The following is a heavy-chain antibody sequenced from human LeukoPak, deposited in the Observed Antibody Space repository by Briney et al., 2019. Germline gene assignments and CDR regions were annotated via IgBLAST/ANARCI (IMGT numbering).Heavy chain of an antibody. V-gene: IGHV1-2*02. CDR2: IIPNSGGT. CDR3: ARFSVVAAHYYYMDV. CDR1: GYTFTDYY. D-gene: IGHD2-15*01. J-gene: IGHJ6*03. Sequence: ASVKVSCKASGYTFTDYYMHWVRQAPGQGLEWMGWIIPNSGGTHYSQKFQGRVTMTRDTSISTAYMELRSLRSDDTAVYYCARFSVVAAHYYYMDVWGKGTTVTVSS.